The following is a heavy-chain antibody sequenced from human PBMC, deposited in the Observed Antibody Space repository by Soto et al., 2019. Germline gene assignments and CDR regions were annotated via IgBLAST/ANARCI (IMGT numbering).Heavy chain of an antibody. D-gene: IGHD3-22*01. CDR3: AKDRYYYDSSGYPY. CDR2: ISYDGSNK. J-gene: IGHJ4*02. Sequence: GGSLRLSCAASGFTFSSYGMHWVRQAPGKGLEWVAVISYDGSNKYYADSVKGRFTISRDNSKNTLYLQMNSLRAEDTAVYYCAKDRYYYDSSGYPYWGQGTLVTVSS. V-gene: IGHV3-30*18. CDR1: GFTFSSYG.